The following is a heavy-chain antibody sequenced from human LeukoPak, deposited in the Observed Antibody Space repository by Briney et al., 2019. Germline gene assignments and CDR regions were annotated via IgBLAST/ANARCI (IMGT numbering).Heavy chain of an antibody. CDR1: GGSISGSSYY. D-gene: IGHD3-3*01. CDR2: INHSGST. V-gene: IGHV4-39*07. CDR3: ARGRYDFWSGYTSPPDY. Sequence: SETLSLTCTVSGGSISGSSYYWSWIRQPPGKGLEWIGEINHSGSTNYNPSLKSRVTISVDTSKNQFSLKLSSVTAADTAVYYCARGRYDFWSGYTSPPDYWGQGTLVTVSS. J-gene: IGHJ4*02.